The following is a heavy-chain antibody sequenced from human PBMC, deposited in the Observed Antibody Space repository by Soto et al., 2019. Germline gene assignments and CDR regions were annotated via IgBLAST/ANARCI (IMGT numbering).Heavy chain of an antibody. D-gene: IGHD3-22*01. Sequence: QITLKESGPTLVKPTQTLTLTCTFSGFSLSTSRGGVGWVRQPPGKALEWLTFIYWDGDKRDSPSLQSRPTSXXDTTKNQAVRTTTIMDPVDTATYTCAHSPQEGMVVATGFQHWGQGTLVTVSS. CDR2: IYWDGDK. J-gene: IGHJ1*01. CDR1: GFSLSTSRGG. CDR3: AHSPQEGMVVATGFQH. V-gene: IGHV2-5*02.